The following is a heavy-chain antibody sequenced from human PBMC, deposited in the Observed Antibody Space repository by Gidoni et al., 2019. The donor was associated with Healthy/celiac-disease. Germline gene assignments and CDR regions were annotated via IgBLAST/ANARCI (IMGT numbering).Heavy chain of an antibody. J-gene: IGHJ6*03. CDR2: ISYDGSNK. D-gene: IGHD2-15*01. Sequence: QVQLVESGGGVVQPGRSLRLSCAASGFTFSSYAMHWVRQAPGKGLEWVAVISYDGSNKYYADSVKGRFTISRDNSKNTLYLQMNSLRAEDTAVYYCARDAADIVVVVAATIYYYMDVWGKGTTVTVSS. CDR3: ARDAADIVVVVAATIYYYMDV. V-gene: IGHV3-30-3*01. CDR1: GFTFSSYA.